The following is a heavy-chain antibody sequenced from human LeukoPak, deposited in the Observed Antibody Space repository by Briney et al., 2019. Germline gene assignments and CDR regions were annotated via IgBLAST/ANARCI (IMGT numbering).Heavy chain of an antibody. V-gene: IGHV4-61*02. CDR3: ARGNVVVPAAIPGSYYYYYYMDV. CDR2: IYTSGST. D-gene: IGHD2-2*02. Sequence: PSQTLSLTCTVSGGSISSGSYYWSWIRQPAGKGLEWIGRIYTSGSTNYNPSLKSRVTISVDTSKNQFSLKLSSVTAADTAVYYCARGNVVVPAAIPGSYYYYYYMDVWGKGTTVTVSS. J-gene: IGHJ6*03. CDR1: GGSISSGSYY.